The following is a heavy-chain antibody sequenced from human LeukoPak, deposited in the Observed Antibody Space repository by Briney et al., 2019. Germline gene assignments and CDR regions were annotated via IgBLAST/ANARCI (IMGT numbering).Heavy chain of an antibody. Sequence: GGSLRLSCAASGFTFSSYAMSWVRQAPGKGPEWVSAISGSGGSTYYADSVKGRFTISRDNSKNTLYLQMNSLRAEDTAVYYCAKSQCSGGSCYLDASDIRGQGTMVTVSS. CDR1: GFTFSSYA. J-gene: IGHJ3*02. V-gene: IGHV3-23*01. CDR2: ISGSGGST. D-gene: IGHD2-15*01. CDR3: AKSQCSGGSCYLDASDI.